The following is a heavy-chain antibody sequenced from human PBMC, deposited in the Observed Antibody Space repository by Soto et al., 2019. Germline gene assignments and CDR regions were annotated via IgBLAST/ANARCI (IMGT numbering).Heavy chain of an antibody. D-gene: IGHD1-26*01. J-gene: IGHJ4*02. V-gene: IGHV3-48*02. Sequence: EVQLVESGGGLVQPGGSLRLSCAASGFTFSSYSMNWVRQAPGKGLEWVSFFSSSSGTIYYAGSVKGRFTISRDNAKNSLYRKMNSLRDEDTAVYYCAREGWPFDYWGQGTLVTVSS. CDR1: GFTFSSYS. CDR3: AREGWPFDY. CDR2: FSSSSGTI.